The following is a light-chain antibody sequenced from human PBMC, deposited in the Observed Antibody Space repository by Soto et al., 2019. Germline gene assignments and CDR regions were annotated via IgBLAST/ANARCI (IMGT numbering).Light chain of an antibody. J-gene: IGKJ1*01. CDR3: QQYGNSPQT. CDR2: GAS. CDR1: QSVNNNY. Sequence: EIVLTQSPGTLSLSPGERATLSCRASQSVNNNYLAWYQQKPGQAPRLLIYGASSRATAIPDRFSGSGSGTDFTLTISRLEPEDFAMYSCQQYGNSPQTFGQGTKVESK. V-gene: IGKV3-20*01.